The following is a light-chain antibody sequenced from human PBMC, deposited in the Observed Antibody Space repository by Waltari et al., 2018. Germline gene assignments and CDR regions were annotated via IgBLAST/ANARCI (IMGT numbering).Light chain of an antibody. CDR3: QQYYSNPIT. V-gene: IGKV4-1*01. CDR1: QSILYSKNY. Sequence: DIVMTQSPDSLAVSLGERATINCKSSQSILYSKNYLAWYQQKPGQPPKLLIYWASTRGFGVPDRFRGSGSGADFTLTISSLQAEDVAVYFCQQYYSNPITFGQGTRLEIK. J-gene: IGKJ5*01. CDR2: WAS.